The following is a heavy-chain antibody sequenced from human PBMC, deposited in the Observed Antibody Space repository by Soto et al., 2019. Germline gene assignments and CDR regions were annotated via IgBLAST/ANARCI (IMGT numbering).Heavy chain of an antibody. CDR3: ARQRTSVVTQAYFDV. V-gene: IGHV4-59*08. J-gene: IGHJ4*02. CDR2: IYYSGST. Sequence: SETLSLTCTVSGGSISSYYWSWIRQPPGKGLEWIGYIYYSGSTNYNPSLRSRVSMSIDTSKDQFSLKLKSVTAADTALYFCARQRTSVVTQAYFDVWGPGSLVTVSS. CDR1: GGSISSYY. D-gene: IGHD2-21*02.